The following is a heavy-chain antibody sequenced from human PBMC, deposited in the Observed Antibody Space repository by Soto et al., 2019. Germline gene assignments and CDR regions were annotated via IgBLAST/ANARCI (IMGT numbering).Heavy chain of an antibody. V-gene: IGHV1-3*01. D-gene: IGHD4-17*01. CDR2: INAGNGNT. J-gene: IGHJ6*03. CDR1: GYTFTSYA. CDR3: ARVAGYGDHYYYYYMDV. Sequence: ASVKVSCKASGYTFTSYAMHWVRQAPGQRLEWMGWINAGNGNTKYSQKFQGRVTITRDTSASTAYMELSSLRSEDTAVYYCARVAGYGDHYYYYYMDVWGKGTTVTVSS.